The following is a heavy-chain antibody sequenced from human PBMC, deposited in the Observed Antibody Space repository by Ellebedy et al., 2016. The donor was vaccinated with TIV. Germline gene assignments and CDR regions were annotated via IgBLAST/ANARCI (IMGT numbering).Heavy chain of an antibody. D-gene: IGHD6-25*01. V-gene: IGHV1-2*02. CDR3: ARDEVAGASRGYQFYGMDV. CDR1: GHTFRGYY. Sequence: ASVKVSCKASGHTFRGYYIHWVRQAPGQGLEWMGWINPNSGGTNHAQKFQGRLTLTTETSINTAYMELNRLTSDDTAMYYCARDEVAGASRGYQFYGMDVWGQGTTVTVSS. J-gene: IGHJ6*02. CDR2: INPNSGGT.